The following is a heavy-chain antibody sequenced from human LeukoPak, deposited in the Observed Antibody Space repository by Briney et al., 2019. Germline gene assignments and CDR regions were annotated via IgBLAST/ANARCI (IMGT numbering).Heavy chain of an antibody. Sequence: PGGSLRLSCAASGFTFSSYGLNWVRQAPGKGLEWVSYISSSSSTIYYADSVKGRFTISRDNAKNSLYLQMNSLRAEDTAVYYCAKDGDQWLPTYYFDYWGQGTLVTVSS. CDR1: GFTFSSYG. V-gene: IGHV3-48*01. D-gene: IGHD6-19*01. J-gene: IGHJ4*02. CDR2: ISSSSSTI. CDR3: AKDGDQWLPTYYFDY.